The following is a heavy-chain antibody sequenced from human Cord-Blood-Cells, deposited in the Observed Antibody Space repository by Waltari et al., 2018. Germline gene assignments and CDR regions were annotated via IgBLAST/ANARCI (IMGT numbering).Heavy chain of an antibody. CDR1: GFTFSSYA. CDR2: MSGSGGST. D-gene: IGHD6-19*01. J-gene: IGHJ4*02. Sequence: EVQLLESGGGLVQPGGSLRLSCAASGFTFSSYAMSWVRQGPGKGLEWASAMSGSGGSTYYADSGKGRFTSSRDNAKNTLYLQMNSLRAEDTAVYYCAKSLDSSGWFDYWGQGTLVTVSS. V-gene: IGHV3-23*01. CDR3: AKSLDSSGWFDY.